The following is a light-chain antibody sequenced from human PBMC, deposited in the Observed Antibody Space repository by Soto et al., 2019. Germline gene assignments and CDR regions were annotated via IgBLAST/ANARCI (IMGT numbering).Light chain of an antibody. J-gene: IGLJ3*02. CDR1: TGAVTTGYY. V-gene: IGLV7-43*01. Sequence: QAVVTQEPSLTVSPGGTVTLTCASSTGAVTTGYYPSWFQHKPGHAPRALIYNTNDKHSWTPARLSGSLLGDKAALTLSGVQPEDEAEYYCLLYYGGSWVFGGGTTVTVL. CDR2: NTN. CDR3: LLYYGGSWV.